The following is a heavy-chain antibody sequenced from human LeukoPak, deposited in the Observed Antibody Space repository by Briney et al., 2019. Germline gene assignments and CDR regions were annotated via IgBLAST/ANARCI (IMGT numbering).Heavy chain of an antibody. CDR1: GYTFTGYY. J-gene: IGHJ6*03. D-gene: IGHD6-6*01. CDR3: ARGGPAGLSIAARKNMDV. V-gene: IGHV1-46*01. CDR2: INPSGGST. Sequence: ASVKVSCKASGYTFTGYYMHWVRQAPGQGLEWMGIINPSGGSTSYAQKFQGRVTMTRDMSTSTVYMELSSLRSEDTAVYYCARGGPAGLSIAARKNMDVWGKGTTVTVSS.